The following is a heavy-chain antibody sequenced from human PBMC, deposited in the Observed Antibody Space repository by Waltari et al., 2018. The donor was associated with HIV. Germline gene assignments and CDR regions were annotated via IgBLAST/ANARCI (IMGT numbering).Heavy chain of an antibody. J-gene: IGHJ5*02. D-gene: IGHD1-26*01. CDR3: ATNSGSYRQGWFDP. Sequence: QVQLVESGGGVVTPGTSLTLSCAASGFSFSDYAMHWVRQPPGKGLEWVARVINDRMNEDYADSVTGRCTVSRDNSKNTLYLQMDSLRPEDTAVYYCATNSGSYRQGWFDPWGQGTQVTVSS. V-gene: IGHV3-30*01. CDR2: VINDRMNE. CDR1: GFSFSDYA.